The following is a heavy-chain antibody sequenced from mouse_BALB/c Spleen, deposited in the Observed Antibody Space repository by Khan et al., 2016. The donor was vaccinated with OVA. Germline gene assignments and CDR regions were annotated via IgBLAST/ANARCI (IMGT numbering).Heavy chain of an antibody. V-gene: IGHV2-9*02. D-gene: IGHD1-3*01. Sequence: QVQLKESGPGLVAPSQSLSITCTVSGFSFTSYGVHWVRQPPGKGLEWLGVIWAGGGTNYNSALMSRLSISKDNYQSQVFLKMNSLQTDVTAMYYCARLEDIWGQGTTLTVSS. J-gene: IGHJ2*01. CDR3: ARLEDI. CDR1: GFSFTSYG. CDR2: IWAGGGT.